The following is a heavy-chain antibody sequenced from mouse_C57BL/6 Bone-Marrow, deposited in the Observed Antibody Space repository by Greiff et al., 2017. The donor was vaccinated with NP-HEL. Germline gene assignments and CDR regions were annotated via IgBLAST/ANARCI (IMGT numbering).Heavy chain of an antibody. D-gene: IGHD1-1*01. V-gene: IGHV14-3*01. CDR3: APHYYGSSYDAWFAY. Sequence: VQLQQSVAELVRPGASVKLSCTASGFNIKNTYMHWVKQRPEQGLEWIGRIDPANGNTKYAPKFQGKATITADTSSNTAYLQLSSLTSEDTAIYYCAPHYYGSSYDAWFAYWGQGTLVTVSA. J-gene: IGHJ3*01. CDR2: IDPANGNT. CDR1: GFNIKNTY.